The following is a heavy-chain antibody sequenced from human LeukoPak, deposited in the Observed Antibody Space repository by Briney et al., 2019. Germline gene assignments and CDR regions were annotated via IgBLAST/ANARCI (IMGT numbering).Heavy chain of an antibody. CDR2: ISSSSYI. Sequence: GGSLRLSCAASGFTFSSYSMNWVRQAPGKGLEWVSSISSSSYIYYADSVKGRFTISRDNAKNSLYLQMNSLRAEDTAVYYCARDQSLYCSSTSCYRPYYFDYWGQGTLVTVSS. CDR1: GFTFSSYS. D-gene: IGHD2-2*01. J-gene: IGHJ4*02. CDR3: ARDQSLYCSSTSCYRPYYFDY. V-gene: IGHV3-21*01.